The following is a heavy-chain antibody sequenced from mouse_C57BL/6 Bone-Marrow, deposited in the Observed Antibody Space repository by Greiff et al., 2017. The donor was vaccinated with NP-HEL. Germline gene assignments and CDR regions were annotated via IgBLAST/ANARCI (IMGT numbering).Heavy chain of an antibody. Sequence: EVQRVESGGGLVQPKGSLKLSCAASGFTFNTYAMHWVRQAPGKGLEWVARIRSKSSNYATYYADSVKDRFTISRDDSQSMLYLQMNNLKTEDTAMYYCVRVPYYGSSYGAMDYWGQGTSVTVSS. CDR3: VRVPYYGSSYGAMDY. D-gene: IGHD1-1*01. CDR1: GFTFNTYA. CDR2: IRSKSSNYAT. V-gene: IGHV10-3*01. J-gene: IGHJ4*01.